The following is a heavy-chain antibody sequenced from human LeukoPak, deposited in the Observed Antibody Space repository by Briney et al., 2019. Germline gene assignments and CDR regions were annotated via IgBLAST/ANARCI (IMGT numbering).Heavy chain of an antibody. CDR1: GFTFSDYC. CDR3: ARDAFTIFGVVITTQRFDY. V-gene: IGHV3-11*01. CDR2: ISSSGSTI. J-gene: IGHJ4*02. D-gene: IGHD3-3*01. Sequence: PGGSLRLSCAASGFTFSDYCMSWIRQAPGKGLEWVSYISSSGSTIYYADSVKGRYTISRDNAKNSLYLQMNSLRAEDTAVYYCARDAFTIFGVVITTQRFDYRGQGTLVTVSS.